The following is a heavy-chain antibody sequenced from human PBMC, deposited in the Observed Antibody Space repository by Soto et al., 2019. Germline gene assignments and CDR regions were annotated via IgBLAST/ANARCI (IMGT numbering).Heavy chain of an antibody. Sequence: GGSLRLSCAASGFTFSSYDMHWVRQAPGKGLEWVSAIGTAGDTYYPGSVKGRFTISRENAKNSLYLQMNSLRAGDTAVYYCARGGIAAASEHYFDYWGQGTLVTVSS. CDR3: ARGGIAAASEHYFDY. D-gene: IGHD6-13*01. J-gene: IGHJ4*02. CDR1: GFTFSSYD. CDR2: IGTAGDT. V-gene: IGHV3-13*01.